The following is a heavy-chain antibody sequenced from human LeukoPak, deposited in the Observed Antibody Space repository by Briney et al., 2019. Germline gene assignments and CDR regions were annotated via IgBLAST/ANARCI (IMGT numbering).Heavy chain of an antibody. Sequence: PGGSLRLSCAASGFTFSSYAMHWVRQAPGKGLEWVAVISYDGSNKYYADSVKGRFTISRDNSKNTLYLQMNSLRAEDTAVYYCAKPPYGSVYYFDYWGQGTLVTVSS. J-gene: IGHJ4*02. V-gene: IGHV3-30*18. CDR2: ISYDGSNK. CDR1: GFTFSSYA. D-gene: IGHD3-10*01. CDR3: AKPPYGSVYYFDY.